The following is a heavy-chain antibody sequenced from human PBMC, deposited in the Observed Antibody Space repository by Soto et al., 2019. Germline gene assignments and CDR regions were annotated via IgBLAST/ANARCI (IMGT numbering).Heavy chain of an antibody. J-gene: IGHJ1*01. CDR3: ARDLGYCRSGTCQREWFQH. CDR2: VSGDNGNT. Sequence: QVQLVQSGAEVKKPGTSVKVSCTASGYTFSSHGISWVRQAPGQGLQWIGWVSGDNGNTNYAQSLPGSVTMTTDPSTNTGHMELRSLRSDDTAVYYCARDLGYCRSGTCQREWFQHWGQGTLVIVSS. D-gene: IGHD2-15*01. CDR1: GYTFSSHG. V-gene: IGHV1-18*01.